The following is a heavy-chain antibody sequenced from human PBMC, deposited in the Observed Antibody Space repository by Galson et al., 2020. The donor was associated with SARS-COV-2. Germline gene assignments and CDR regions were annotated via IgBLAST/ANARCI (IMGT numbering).Heavy chain of an antibody. Sequence: GESLKISCKGSGYSFTSYWIGWVRQMPGKGLEWMGIIYPGDSDTRYSPSFQGQVTISADKSISTAYLQWSSLKASDTAMYYCARQSKSQQWLVRAAYYYYGMDVWGQGTTVTVSS. D-gene: IGHD6-19*01. J-gene: IGHJ6*02. V-gene: IGHV5-51*01. CDR2: IYPGDSDT. CDR1: GYSFTSYW. CDR3: ARQSKSQQWLVRAAYYYYGMDV.